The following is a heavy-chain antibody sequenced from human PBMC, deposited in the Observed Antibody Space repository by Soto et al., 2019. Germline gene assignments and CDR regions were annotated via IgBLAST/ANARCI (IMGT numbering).Heavy chain of an antibody. D-gene: IGHD3-16*01. CDR1: GFTFSDYY. CDR2: ISSSSSYT. Sequence: PGGSLRLSCAASGFTFSDYYMSWIRQAPGKGLEWVSYISSSSSYTNYADSVKGRFTISRDNSKNTLYLQMNSLRAEDTAVYYCAREYDYDSPAPDWGQGTLVTVSS. CDR3: AREYDYDSPAPD. V-gene: IGHV3-11*06. J-gene: IGHJ4*02.